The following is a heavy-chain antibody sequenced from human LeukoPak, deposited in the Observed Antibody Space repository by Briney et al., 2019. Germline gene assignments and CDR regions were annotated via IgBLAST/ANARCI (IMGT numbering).Heavy chain of an antibody. Sequence: GGSLRLSCAASGFTFSSYAMSWVRQAPGKGLEWVSSISSSSSYIYYADSVKGRFTISRDNAKNSLYLQMNSLRAEDTAVYYCARAAIVVVPAAHPFDYWGQGTLVTVSS. CDR3: ARAAIVVVPAAHPFDY. V-gene: IGHV3-21*01. D-gene: IGHD2-2*01. CDR1: GFTFSSYA. J-gene: IGHJ4*02. CDR2: ISSSSSYI.